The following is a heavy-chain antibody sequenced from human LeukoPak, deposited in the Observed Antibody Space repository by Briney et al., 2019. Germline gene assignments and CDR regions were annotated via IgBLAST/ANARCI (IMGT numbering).Heavy chain of an antibody. V-gene: IGHV1-46*01. D-gene: IGHD3-22*01. J-gene: IGHJ4*02. Sequence: ASVKVSCKASGYTFTSYYMHWVRQAPGQGLEWMGVINPSGGSTSYAQKFQGRVTITRDTSTSTVYMELSSLRSEDPAVYYCARDRGAYYDSSGYLPDYWGQGTLVTVSS. CDR3: ARDRGAYYDSSGYLPDY. CDR1: GYTFTSYY. CDR2: INPSGGST.